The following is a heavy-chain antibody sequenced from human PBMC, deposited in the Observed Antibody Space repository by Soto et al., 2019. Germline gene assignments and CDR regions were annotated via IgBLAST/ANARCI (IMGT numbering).Heavy chain of an antibody. D-gene: IGHD3-3*01. CDR1: GFTFSDHY. CDR3: ARGGLRSIPSFGAGQTYYYGLDV. Sequence: EVQLVESGGGLVQPGGSLRLSCAVSGFTFSDHYMDWVRQAPGKGLEWVGRSRNKAKSYTTEYAASVKGRFTISRDESKKSLYLQMSSLKTEDSAVYYFARGGLRSIPSFGAGQTYYYGLDVWGPGTTVTVSS. V-gene: IGHV3-72*01. CDR2: SRNKAKSYTT. J-gene: IGHJ6*02.